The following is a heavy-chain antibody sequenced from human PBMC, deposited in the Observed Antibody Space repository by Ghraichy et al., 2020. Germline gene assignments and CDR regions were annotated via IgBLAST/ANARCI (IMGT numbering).Heavy chain of an antibody. J-gene: IGHJ5*02. CDR2: IYYSGST. CDR3: ARDQGVDSSGYSDPNNWFDP. Sequence: SETLSLTCTVSGGSISSYYWSWIRQPPGKGLEWIGYIYYSGSTNYNPSLKSRVTISVDTSKNQFSLKLSSVTAADTAVYYCARDQGVDSSGYSDPNNWFDPWGQGTLVTVSS. V-gene: IGHV4-59*01. CDR1: GGSISSYY. D-gene: IGHD3-22*01.